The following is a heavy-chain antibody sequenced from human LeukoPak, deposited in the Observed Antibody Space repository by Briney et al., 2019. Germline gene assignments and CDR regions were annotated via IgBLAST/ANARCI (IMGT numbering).Heavy chain of an antibody. Sequence: SETLSLTCTVSGGSISSYYWSWIRQPPGKGLEWIVYIYYSGTTNYNHSLKSRVTISVDTSKNQFSLKLSSATAADTAVYCCARGQYIVVVPAAEGVNWFDPWGQGTLVTVSS. V-gene: IGHV4-59*01. CDR1: GGSISSYY. CDR2: IYYSGTT. J-gene: IGHJ5*02. D-gene: IGHD2-2*01. CDR3: ARGQYIVVVPAAEGVNWFDP.